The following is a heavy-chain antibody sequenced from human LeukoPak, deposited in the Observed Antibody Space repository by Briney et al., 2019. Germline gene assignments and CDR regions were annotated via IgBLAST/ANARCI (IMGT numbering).Heavy chain of an antibody. CDR1: GYTFTNYG. CDR2: ISAYNGNT. CDR3: ALMLRGVIYHFDS. V-gene: IGHV1-18*01. D-gene: IGHD3-10*01. Sequence: ASVKVSCKASGYTFTNYGISWVRQAPGQGLEWMGWISAYNGNTNYAQKLQGRVTRTTHTSTSTDYMELSRLKSDDTAVYYCALMLRGVIYHFDSWGQGTLVTVSP. J-gene: IGHJ4*02.